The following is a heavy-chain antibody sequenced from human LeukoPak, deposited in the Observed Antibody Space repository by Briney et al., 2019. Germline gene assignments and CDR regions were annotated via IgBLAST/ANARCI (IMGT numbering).Heavy chain of an antibody. CDR1: GYTFTSYG. CDR2: ISAYNGNT. Sequence: VASVNVSCKASGYTFTSYGISWVRQAPGQGLEWMGWISAYNGNTNYAQKLQGRVTMTTDTSTSTAYMELRSLRSDDTAVYYCARGYYDYVWGSSDYWGQGTLVTVSS. V-gene: IGHV1-18*01. J-gene: IGHJ4*02. D-gene: IGHD3-16*01. CDR3: ARGYYDYVWGSSDY.